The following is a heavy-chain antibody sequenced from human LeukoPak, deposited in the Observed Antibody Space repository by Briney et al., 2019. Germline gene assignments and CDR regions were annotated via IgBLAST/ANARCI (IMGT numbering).Heavy chain of an antibody. Sequence: SETLSLTCTVSGGSISSYYWSWIRQPPGKGLEWIGYIYYSGSTNYNPSLKSRVTISVDTSKNQFSLKLSSVTAADTAVYYCAGTVYSSGWYVDYWGQGTLVTVSS. CDR2: IYYSGST. D-gene: IGHD6-19*01. J-gene: IGHJ4*02. CDR3: AGTVYSSGWYVDY. V-gene: IGHV4-59*08. CDR1: GGSISSYY.